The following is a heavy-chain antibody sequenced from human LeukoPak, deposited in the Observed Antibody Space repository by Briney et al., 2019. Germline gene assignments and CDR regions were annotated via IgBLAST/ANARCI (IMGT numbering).Heavy chain of an antibody. Sequence: PGGSLRLSCAASGFTFSPYAMHWVRQAPGKGLEWVAIVSSDGNSKYYADSVKGRFTISRDNSKNTLYLQMNSLRAEDTAMYYCARDRSVGNGWHGEDYWGQGTLVTVSS. CDR2: VSSDGNSK. J-gene: IGHJ4*02. V-gene: IGHV3-30-3*01. CDR3: ARDRSVGNGWHGEDY. D-gene: IGHD6-19*01. CDR1: GFTFSPYA.